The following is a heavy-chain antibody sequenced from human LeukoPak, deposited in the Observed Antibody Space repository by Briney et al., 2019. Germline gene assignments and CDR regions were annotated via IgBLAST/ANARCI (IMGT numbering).Heavy chain of an antibody. CDR1: GFTFSSYA. CDR3: VKDARGYSGYDQGNY. D-gene: IGHD5-12*01. J-gene: IGHJ4*02. V-gene: IGHV3-64D*06. Sequence: GGTLRLSCSASGFTFSSYAMHWVRQAPGKGLEYVSAISSNGGSTYYADSVKGRFTISRDKSKNTLYLQMSSLRAEDTAVYYCVKDARGYSGYDQGNYWGQGTLVTVSS. CDR2: ISSNGGST.